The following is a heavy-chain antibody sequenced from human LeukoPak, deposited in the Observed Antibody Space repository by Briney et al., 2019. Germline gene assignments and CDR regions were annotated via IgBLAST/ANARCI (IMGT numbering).Heavy chain of an antibody. D-gene: IGHD5-18*01. CDR2: ISSSSSYI. Sequence: PGGSLRLSCAASGFAFSSYNMKWVRQAPGKGLEWVSSISSSSSYIYYADSVKGRFTISRDNAKNSLYLQMNSLRAEDTAVYYCARRGYSYGYGGYYFDYWGQGTLVTVSS. J-gene: IGHJ4*02. CDR3: ARRGYSYGYGGYYFDY. CDR1: GFAFSSYN. V-gene: IGHV3-21*01.